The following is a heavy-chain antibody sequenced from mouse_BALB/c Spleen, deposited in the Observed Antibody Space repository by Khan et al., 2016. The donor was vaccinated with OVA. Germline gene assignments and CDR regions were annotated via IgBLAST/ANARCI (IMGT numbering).Heavy chain of an antibody. CDR3: ARVYGGDFDY. D-gene: IGHD1-1*01. J-gene: IGHJ2*01. Sequence: EVKLLESGPGLVKPSQSLSLTCTVTGYSIASDYAWNWLRQFPGNKLEWMGLISYSGNTNYNPSLKSRISITRDTSKNQFFLQLNSMTSEDTATXYCARVYGGDFDYWGQGTTLTVSS. CDR1: GYSIASDYA. V-gene: IGHV3-2*02. CDR2: ISYSGNT.